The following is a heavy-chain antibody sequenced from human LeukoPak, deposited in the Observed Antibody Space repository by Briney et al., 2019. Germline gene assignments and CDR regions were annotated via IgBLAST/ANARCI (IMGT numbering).Heavy chain of an antibody. J-gene: IGHJ4*02. D-gene: IGHD1-14*01. CDR2: IWFDGSKK. Sequence: PGGSPRLSCVASGFTFNTYGMHWVRQAPGKGLEGVAVIWFDGSKKYYADSVKGRFTISRDDPKNTLYLQMNSLRAEDTAVYFCARDRVNLFDYWGQGALVTVSS. V-gene: IGHV3-33*01. CDR3: ARDRVNLFDY. CDR1: GFTFNTYG.